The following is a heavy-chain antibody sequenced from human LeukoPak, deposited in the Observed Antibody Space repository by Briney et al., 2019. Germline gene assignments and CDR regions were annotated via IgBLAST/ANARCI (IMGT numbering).Heavy chain of an antibody. CDR3: AKDGSSGCDY. J-gene: IGHJ4*02. V-gene: IGHV3-23*01. CDR2: ISGSGGST. D-gene: IGHD3-10*01. Sequence: GGSLRLSCAASGFTFSSHAMSWVRQAPGKGLEWVSAISGSGGSTYYADSVKGRFTISRNNSKNTLYLQMNSLRAEDTAVYYCAKDGSSGCDYWGQGTLVTVSS. CDR1: GFTFSSHA.